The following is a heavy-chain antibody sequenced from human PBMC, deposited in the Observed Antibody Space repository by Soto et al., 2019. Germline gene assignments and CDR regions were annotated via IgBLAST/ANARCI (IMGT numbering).Heavy chain of an antibody. CDR2: MSSDGGNT. V-gene: IGHV3-30-3*01. CDR1: GFTFSDYT. Sequence: QVQLVESGGGVVQPGRSLRLSCAASGFTFSDYTMHWVRQAPGKALEWVALMSSDGGNTHYTDSVKGRFTISRDNSKNTLYLQMDSLRPEDTTVYYCARDYGDGYYYFDLWGQGTLVTVSS. D-gene: IGHD5-12*01. CDR3: ARDYGDGYYYFDL. J-gene: IGHJ4*02.